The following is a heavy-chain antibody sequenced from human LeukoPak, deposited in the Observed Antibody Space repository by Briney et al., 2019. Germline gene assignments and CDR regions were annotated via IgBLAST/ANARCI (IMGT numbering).Heavy chain of an antibody. CDR2: IRYDGSNK. J-gene: IGHJ4*02. CDR3: AKDPQKWESYFDY. D-gene: IGHD1-26*01. Sequence: GGSLRLSCAASGFTFSSYGMHWVRQAPGKGLEWVAFIRYDGSNKYYADSVKGRFTISRDNSKNTLYLQMSSLRAEDTAVYYCAKDPQKWESYFDYWGQGTLVTVSS. CDR1: GFTFSSYG. V-gene: IGHV3-30*02.